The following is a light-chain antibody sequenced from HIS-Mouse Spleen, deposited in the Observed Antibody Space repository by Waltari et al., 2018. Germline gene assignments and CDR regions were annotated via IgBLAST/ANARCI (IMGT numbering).Light chain of an antibody. J-gene: IGKJ4*01. CDR2: DAS. CDR1: QSVRSY. Sequence: EIVLTQSPATLSLSPGERAPLSCRASQSVRSYLAWYQQKPGQAPRLLIYDASNRATGIPARFSGSGSGTDFTLTISSLEPEDFAVYYCQQRSNWLTFGGGTKVEIK. CDR3: QQRSNWLT. V-gene: IGKV3-11*01.